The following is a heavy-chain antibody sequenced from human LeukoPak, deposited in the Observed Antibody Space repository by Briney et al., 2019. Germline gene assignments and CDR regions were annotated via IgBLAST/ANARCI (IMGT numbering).Heavy chain of an antibody. CDR3: ARGRGYYDSSGYYRPRHFDY. J-gene: IGHJ4*02. D-gene: IGHD3-22*01. CDR1: GGSFSGYY. CDR2: INHSGST. Sequence: SETLSLTCAVYGGSFSGYYWSWIRQPPGKGLEWIGEINHSGSTNYNPSLKSRVTISVDTSKNQFSLKLSSVTAADAAVYYCARGRGYYDSSGYYRPRHFDYWGQGTLVTVSS. V-gene: IGHV4-34*01.